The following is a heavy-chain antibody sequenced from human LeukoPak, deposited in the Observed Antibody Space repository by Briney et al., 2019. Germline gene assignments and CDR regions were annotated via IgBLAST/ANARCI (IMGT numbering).Heavy chain of an antibody. CDR1: GGSISSGDYY. CDR3: ARTAGWSFGFDY. D-gene: IGHD1-26*01. J-gene: IGHJ4*02. Sequence: SETLSLTCTVSGGSISSGDYYWSWIRQPPGKGLEWIGYIYYSGSIYYNPSLKSRVTISADTSKNQFSLKLSSVTAADTAVYYCARTAGWSFGFDYWGQGTLVTVSS. CDR2: IYYSGSI. V-gene: IGHV4-30-4*01.